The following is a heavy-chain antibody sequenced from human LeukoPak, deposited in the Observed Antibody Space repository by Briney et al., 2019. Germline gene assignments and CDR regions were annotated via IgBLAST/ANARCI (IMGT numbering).Heavy chain of an antibody. D-gene: IGHD3-22*01. V-gene: IGHV3-23*01. CDR3: AKDGLYYDGSEHVYYFDS. Sequence: PGRSLRPACAPSASTFSRTAITSVRQRPGTGREFVASIMYSGGATYYADSVKGRFTISRDNSENTLYLQMNSLRAEDRALYYCAKDGLYYDGSEHVYYFDSWGQGTLVTVSS. CDR2: IMYSGGAT. CDR1: ASTFSRTA. J-gene: IGHJ4*02.